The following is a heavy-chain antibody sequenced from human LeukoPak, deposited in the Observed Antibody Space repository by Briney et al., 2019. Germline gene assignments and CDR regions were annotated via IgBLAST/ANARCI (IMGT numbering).Heavy chain of an antibody. Sequence: SETLSLTCTVSGGSIGTYYWSWIRQAPGKGLEWIGFIYFTGSTNYNPSLKSRVSILVDTSNNHFSLKVASVTAADAAVYYCARQYDSYFYYYLDLWGTGTTVTVSS. CDR1: GGSIGTYY. V-gene: IGHV4-59*01. D-gene: IGHD2-2*01. J-gene: IGHJ6*03. CDR3: ARQYDSYFYYYLDL. CDR2: IYFTGST.